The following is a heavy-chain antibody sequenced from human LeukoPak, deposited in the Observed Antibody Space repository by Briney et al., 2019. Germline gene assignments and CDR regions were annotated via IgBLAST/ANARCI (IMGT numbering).Heavy chain of an antibody. V-gene: IGHV4-59*08. J-gene: IGHJ6*02. CDR3: ARHEVGWKVGGEKYYFAMDV. CDR1: GDSISSYY. D-gene: IGHD3-16*01. Sequence: SETLSLTCTVSGDSISSYYWSWIRQPPGKGLEWIGHIDYSGSANYKPALKSRVTIAVDTPKNQFSLRLSSVTAADTAVYYCARHEVGWKVGGEKYYFAMDVWGQGTTVTVSS. CDR2: IDYSGSA.